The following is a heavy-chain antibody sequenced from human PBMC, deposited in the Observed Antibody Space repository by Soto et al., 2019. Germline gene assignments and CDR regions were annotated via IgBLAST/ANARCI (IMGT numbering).Heavy chain of an antibody. V-gene: IGHV1-69*01. CDR2: IIPIFGTA. D-gene: IGHD1-26*01. CDR3: ARDGGRHSGGIDY. J-gene: IGHJ4*02. CDR1: GGTFSSYS. Sequence: QVQRVQSGAEVKKPGSSVKVSCKAAGGTFSSYSINWVRQAPGQGLEWMGEIIPIFGTANYAQKFQGRVTITADESTSRAYMELSRLRSEDTAVYYCARDGGRHSGGIDYWGQGTLVTVSS.